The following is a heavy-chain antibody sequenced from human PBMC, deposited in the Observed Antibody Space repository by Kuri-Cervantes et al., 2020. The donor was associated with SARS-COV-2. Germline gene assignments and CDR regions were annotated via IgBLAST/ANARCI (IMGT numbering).Heavy chain of an antibody. CDR3: ASVGPGSVH. CDR1: GGSISSYY. D-gene: IGHD1-26*01. V-gene: IGHV4-59*01. CDR2: IYYSGST. J-gene: IGHJ4*02. Sequence: GSLRLSCTVSGGSISSYYWSWIRQPPGKGLEWIGYIYYSGSTNYNPSLKSRVTISVDTSKNQFSLKLSSVTAADTAVYYCASVGPGSVHWGQGTLVTGSS.